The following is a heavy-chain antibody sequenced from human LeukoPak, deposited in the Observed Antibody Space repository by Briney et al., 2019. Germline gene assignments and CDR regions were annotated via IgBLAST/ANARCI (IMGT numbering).Heavy chain of an antibody. CDR2: ISAYNGNT. V-gene: IGHV1-18*01. D-gene: IGHD2-2*01. J-gene: IGHJ6*02. CDR1: GYTFTSYG. CDR3: ARDPGRIVVVPAASKATDYYYGMDV. Sequence: ASVKVSCTASGYTFTSYGISWVRQAPGQGLEWMGWISAYNGNTNYAQKLQGRVTMTTDTSTSTAYMELRSLRSDDTAVYYCARDPGRIVVVPAASKATDYYYGMDVWGQGTTVTVSS.